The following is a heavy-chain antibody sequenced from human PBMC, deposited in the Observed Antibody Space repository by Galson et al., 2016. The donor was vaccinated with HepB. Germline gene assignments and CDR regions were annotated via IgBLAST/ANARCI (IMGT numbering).Heavy chain of an antibody. CDR2: ISDGGTT. CDR3: AKCSGGSCFSSNYFDS. Sequence: SLRLSCAASGFIFNNYAMTWVRQAPGEGLEWVSGISDGGTTIYADSVQGRFTISRDNSKKTLYLQMNSLRVEDTAVYYCAKCSGGSCFSSNYFDSWGRGILVTVSS. V-gene: IGHV3-23*01. D-gene: IGHD2-15*01. J-gene: IGHJ4*02. CDR1: GFIFNNYA.